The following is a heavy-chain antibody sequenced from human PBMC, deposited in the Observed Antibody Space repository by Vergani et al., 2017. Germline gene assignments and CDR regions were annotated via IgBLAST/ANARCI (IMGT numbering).Heavy chain of an antibody. J-gene: IGHJ5*02. D-gene: IGHD6-13*01. CDR2: SRGSGGST. V-gene: IGHV3-23*01. CDR3: AKDRGGKEKGIAAAGSWFDP. CDR1: GFTFSSYA. Sequence: EVQLLESGGGLVQPGGSLRLSCAASGFTFSSYAMSWVRQAPGQGLDWVSGSRGSGGSTYYADSVKGRFTISRDNSKNTLSLQMNSLRAEDTAGYYCAKDRGGKEKGIAAAGSWFDPWGQGTLVTVSS.